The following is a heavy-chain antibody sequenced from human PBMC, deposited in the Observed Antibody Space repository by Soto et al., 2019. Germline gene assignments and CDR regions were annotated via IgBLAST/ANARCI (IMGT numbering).Heavy chain of an antibody. CDR1: GGSISSGDYY. CDR2: IYYSGST. Sequence: SETLSLTCTVSGGSISSGDYYWSWIRQPPGKGLEWIGYIYYSGSTYYNPSLKSRVTISVDTSKNQFSLKLSSVTAADTAVYYCARGLTAMVRGPDYWGQGTLVTVSS. V-gene: IGHV4-30-4*01. J-gene: IGHJ4*02. CDR3: ARGLTAMVRGPDY. D-gene: IGHD3-10*01.